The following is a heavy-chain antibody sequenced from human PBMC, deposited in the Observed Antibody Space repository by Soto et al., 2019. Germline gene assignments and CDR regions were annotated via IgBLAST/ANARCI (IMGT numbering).Heavy chain of an antibody. D-gene: IGHD2-2*02. CDR3: XXXXXXXPTTCYNXGXXAP. J-gene: IGHJ5*02. CDR2: IWYDGSDK. V-gene: IGHV3-33*03. Sequence: QVQLVESGGGVVRPGESLRLSCVTSGFTFSDFVMQWVRQAPGKGLEWVAVIWYDGSDKYYADSVKGRSTISRDNSKNTVYLQINSLRGXXXXXXXXXXXXXXXPTTCYNXGXXAPWGQXTLVT. CDR1: GFTFSDFV.